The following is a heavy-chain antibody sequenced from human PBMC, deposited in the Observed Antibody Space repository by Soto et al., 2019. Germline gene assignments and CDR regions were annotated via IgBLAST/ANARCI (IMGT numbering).Heavy chain of an antibody. CDR3: AANYGTEDYYYYGMDV. V-gene: IGHV1-58*01. Sequence: GASVKVSCKASGFTFTSSAVQWVRQARGQRLEWIGWIVVGSGNTNYAQKFQERDTITRDMSTSTAYMELSSLRSEDTAVYYCAANYGTEDYYYYGMDVWGQGTTVTVSS. J-gene: IGHJ6*02. CDR1: GFTFTSSA. D-gene: IGHD3-10*01. CDR2: IVVGSGNT.